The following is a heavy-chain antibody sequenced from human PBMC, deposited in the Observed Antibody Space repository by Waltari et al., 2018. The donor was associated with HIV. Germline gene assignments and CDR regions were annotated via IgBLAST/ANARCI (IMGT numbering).Heavy chain of an antibody. J-gene: IGHJ3*02. CDR1: GFTFSFRSST. V-gene: IGHV3-21*02. D-gene: IGHD5-12*01. Sequence: QLVESGGGLVKPGGSLSLSCGASGFTFSFRSSTIDWVRQAPGKGLEWVASISRSSSFIYSADSVKGRFTISRDNVKNSLYLQMNSLRTEDTAVYYCAREDYSGYVGHAFDIWGQGTMVTVSS. CDR3: AREDYSGYVGHAFDI. CDR2: ISRSSSFI.